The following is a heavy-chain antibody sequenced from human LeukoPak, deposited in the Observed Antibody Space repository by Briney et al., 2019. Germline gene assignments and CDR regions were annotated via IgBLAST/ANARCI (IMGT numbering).Heavy chain of an antibody. Sequence: SETLSLTCTVSGGSISSSSYYWGWIRQPPGKGLEWIGSIYYSGSTYYNPSLKSRVTISVDTSKNQFSLKLSSVTAADTAVYYCARAVWFGESYDDYYFDYWGQGTLVTVSS. CDR2: IYYSGST. J-gene: IGHJ4*02. V-gene: IGHV4-39*07. CDR1: GGSISSSSYY. CDR3: ARAVWFGESYDDYYFDY. D-gene: IGHD3-10*01.